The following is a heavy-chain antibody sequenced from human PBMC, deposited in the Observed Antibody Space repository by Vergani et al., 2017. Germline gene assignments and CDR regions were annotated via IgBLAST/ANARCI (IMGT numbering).Heavy chain of an antibody. V-gene: IGHV4-59*01. D-gene: IGHD2-15*01. J-gene: IGHJ4*02. CDR2: IYYSGST. Sequence: QVQLQESGPGLVKPSETLSLTCTVSGGSISSYYWSWIRQPPGKGLEWIGYIYYSGSTNYNPSLKSRVTISVDTSKNQFSLKLSSVTAADTAVYYCARTGPKDCSGGSCYLDYWGQGTLVTVSS. CDR3: ARTGPKDCSGGSCYLDY. CDR1: GGSISSYY.